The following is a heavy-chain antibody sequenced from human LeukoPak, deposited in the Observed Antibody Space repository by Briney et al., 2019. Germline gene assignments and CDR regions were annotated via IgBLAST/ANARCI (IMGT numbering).Heavy chain of an antibody. CDR3: AFRVVPSGDY. Sequence: GASLRLSCAASAFTFSSYSMNWVRQAPGKGLEWVSSISSSSSYIYYADSVKGRFTISRDNAKNLLYLQMNSLRAEDTAVYYCAFRVVPSGDYWGQGTLVTVSS. CDR1: AFTFSSYS. D-gene: IGHD2-2*01. J-gene: IGHJ4*02. V-gene: IGHV3-21*01. CDR2: ISSSSSYI.